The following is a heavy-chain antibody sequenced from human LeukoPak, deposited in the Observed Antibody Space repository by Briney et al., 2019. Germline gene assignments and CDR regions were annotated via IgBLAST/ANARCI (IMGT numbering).Heavy chain of an antibody. CDR1: GFTVSSNY. Sequence: GGSLRLSCAASGFTVSSNYMSWVRQAPGKGLEWVGRIKSKTDGGTTDYAAPVKGRFTISRDDSKNTLYLQMNSLKTEDTAVYYCTTVSYIAAAGTFDYWGQGTLVTVSS. V-gene: IGHV3-15*01. J-gene: IGHJ4*02. CDR3: TTVSYIAAAGTFDY. D-gene: IGHD6-13*01. CDR2: IKSKTDGGTT.